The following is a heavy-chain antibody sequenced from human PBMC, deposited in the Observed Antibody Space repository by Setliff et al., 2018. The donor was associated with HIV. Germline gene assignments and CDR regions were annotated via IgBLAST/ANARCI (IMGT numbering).Heavy chain of an antibody. D-gene: IGHD2-21*02. V-gene: IGHV3-43*01. Sequence: GESLKISCAASGFTFDDYTMHWVRQAPGKGLEWVSLINWDGGSIFYADSVGGRFTISRDNSKNSLYLQMNSLRTEDTALYYCSKGHPDGDPYYFDYWGQGTLVTVSS. CDR2: INWDGGSI. CDR3: SKGHPDGDPYYFDY. J-gene: IGHJ4*02. CDR1: GFTFDDYT.